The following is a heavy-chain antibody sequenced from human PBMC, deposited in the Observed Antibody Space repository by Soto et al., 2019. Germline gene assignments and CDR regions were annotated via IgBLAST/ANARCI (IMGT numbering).Heavy chain of an antibody. V-gene: IGHV3-23*01. CDR1: GFTFSTYA. Sequence: GGSLRLSCAASGFTFSTYAMSWVRLAPGKGLEWVSAISGSAGRTYYADSVRGRFTISRDNSRNTLYLQMNSLRAEDTALYYCAKEMYSSGFFDYWGQGTLVTVSS. CDR2: ISGSAGRT. J-gene: IGHJ4*02. D-gene: IGHD6-19*01. CDR3: AKEMYSSGFFDY.